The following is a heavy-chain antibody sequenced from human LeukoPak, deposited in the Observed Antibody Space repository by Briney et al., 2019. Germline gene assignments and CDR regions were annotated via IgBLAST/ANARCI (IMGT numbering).Heavy chain of an antibody. J-gene: IGHJ4*02. CDR2: INWNSGST. CDR3: ARSREYQLDY. CDR1: GFTFDDYG. V-gene: IGHV3-20*04. D-gene: IGHD2-2*01. Sequence: GGSLRLSCAASGFTFDDYGMSWLRHAPGKGLEGVSNINWNSGSTVYADSVKGRFPLSRDNAKNSPYLQMNSLRAEDTALYYCARSREYQLDYWGQGTLVTVSS.